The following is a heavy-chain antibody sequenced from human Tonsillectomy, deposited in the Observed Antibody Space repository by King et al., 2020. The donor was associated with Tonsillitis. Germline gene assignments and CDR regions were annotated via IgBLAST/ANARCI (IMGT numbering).Heavy chain of an antibody. Sequence: VQLVESGGGLVQPGGSLRLSCAASGFTFTNYAMSWVRQAPGKGLEWVSVISGGGGSTYYADSVKGRFTISRDNSKNTLYLQMNSLRAEDTAVYYCTRVCAKLLSPWFDPWGQGTLVTVSS. CDR1: GFTFTNYA. CDR3: TRVCAKLLSPWFDP. CDR2: ISGGGGST. V-gene: IGHV3-23*04. J-gene: IGHJ5*02. D-gene: IGHD2-21*02.